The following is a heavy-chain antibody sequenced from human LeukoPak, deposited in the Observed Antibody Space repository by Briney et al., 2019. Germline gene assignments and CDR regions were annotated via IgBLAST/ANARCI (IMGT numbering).Heavy chain of an antibody. D-gene: IGHD3-10*01. V-gene: IGHV3-23*01. CDR2: ISGSGGST. CDR1: GFTFSSYA. J-gene: IGHJ4*02. CDR3: AKDMSRNYYGSGSYFDY. Sequence: PGGPLRLSCAASGFTFSSYAMSWVRQAPGKGLEWVSAISGSGGSTYYADSVKGRFTISRDNAKNSLYLQMNSLRAEDTALYYCAKDMSRNYYGSGSYFDYWGQGTLVTVSS.